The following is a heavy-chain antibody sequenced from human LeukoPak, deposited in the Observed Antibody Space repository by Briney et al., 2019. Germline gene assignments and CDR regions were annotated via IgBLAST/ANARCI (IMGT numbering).Heavy chain of an antibody. D-gene: IGHD3-10*01. Sequence: GGSLRLSCAASGFTFSNAWMSWVRQAPGKGLEWVGRIKSKTDGGTTDYAAPVKGRFTISRDDSKNTLYLQMNSLKTEDTAVYYCTTLEWFGELLYLDYWGQGTLVTVSS. J-gene: IGHJ4*02. CDR2: IKSKTDGGTT. V-gene: IGHV3-15*01. CDR1: GFTFSNAW. CDR3: TTLEWFGELLYLDY.